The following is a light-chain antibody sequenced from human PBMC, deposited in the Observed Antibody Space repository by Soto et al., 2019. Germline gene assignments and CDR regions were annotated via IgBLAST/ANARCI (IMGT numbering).Light chain of an antibody. V-gene: IGKV3-20*01. CDR1: QSVSSNY. Sequence: DIVLTQSPGTLSLSPGERATLSCRSSQSVSSNYLAWYQQKPDQAPRLVIYDVSGRATGIPDRFSGSGSGTDFPLTISILRPEDFAVYDCQKYGISPTFGQGTRVEIK. CDR2: DVS. CDR3: QKYGISPT. J-gene: IGKJ1*01.